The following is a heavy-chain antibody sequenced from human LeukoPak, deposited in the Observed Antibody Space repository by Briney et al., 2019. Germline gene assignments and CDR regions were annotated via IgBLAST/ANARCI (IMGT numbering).Heavy chain of an antibody. D-gene: IGHD3-10*01. CDR2: ISYDGNEK. J-gene: IGHJ4*02. CDR1: EFTFITYD. Sequence: PGRSLRLSCAASEFTFITYDMHWVRQAPGKGLEWVAIISYDGNEKYYEDSVKGRFTISRDNSKNTLYLQMNSLIADDTAVYYCTRGYGSFDNWGQGTLVIVSS. CDR3: TRGYGSFDN. V-gene: IGHV3-30*03.